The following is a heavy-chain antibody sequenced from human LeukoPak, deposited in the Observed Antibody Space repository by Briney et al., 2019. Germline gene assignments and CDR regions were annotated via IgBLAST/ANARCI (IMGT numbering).Heavy chain of an antibody. CDR1: GFTFSSYA. CDR2: ISYDGINK. J-gene: IGHJ3*02. Sequence: GGSLRLSCAASGFTFSSYAMHWVRQAPGKGLEWVAVISYDGINKYYADSVKGRFTISRDNSKNTLYLQMNSLRAEDTAIYYCASDYYYSTGYSPLDIWGQGTMVTVSS. CDR3: ASDYYYSTGYSPLDI. D-gene: IGHD3-22*01. V-gene: IGHV3-30*04.